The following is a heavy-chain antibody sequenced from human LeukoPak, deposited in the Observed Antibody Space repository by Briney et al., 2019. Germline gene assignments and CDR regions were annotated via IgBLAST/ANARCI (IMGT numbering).Heavy chain of an antibody. CDR3: APTNGWSYYFDY. D-gene: IGHD6-19*01. CDR2: INPDSGGT. J-gene: IGHJ4*02. Sequence: ASVKVSCKASGYTFTGYYMHWVRQAPGQWLEWMGCINPDSGGTIFAQKFQGRVTMTRDTSITTAYMELSRLTSDDTAVYYCAPTNGWSYYFDYWGQGTLVTVSS. CDR1: GYTFTGYY. V-gene: IGHV1-2*02.